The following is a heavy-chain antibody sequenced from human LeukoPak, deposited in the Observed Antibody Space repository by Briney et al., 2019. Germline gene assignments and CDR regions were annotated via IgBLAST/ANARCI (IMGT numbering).Heavy chain of an antibody. CDR2: IVVGSGKT. D-gene: IGHD3-16*01. CDR3: AEDMGGAHPH. CDR1: GFTFSNSA. V-gene: IGHV1-58*01. Sequence: ASVRVSCKASGFTFSNSAVQWVRQARGQRLEWIGWIVVGSGKTNYAQKFQERVTIARDVSTSTAYMELSSLRSEDTAVYYCAEDMGGAHPHGGRGTVATVSS. J-gene: IGHJ4*02.